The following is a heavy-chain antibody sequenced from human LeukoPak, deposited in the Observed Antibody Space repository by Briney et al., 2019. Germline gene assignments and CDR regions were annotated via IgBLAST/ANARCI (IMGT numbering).Heavy chain of an antibody. D-gene: IGHD6-13*01. J-gene: IGHJ4*02. CDR1: GGSISGSSYY. Sequence: SETLSLTCTVSGGSISGSSYYWGWIRQPPGKGLEWIGSIYYSGSTYYNPSLKSRVTISVDTSKNQFSLKLSSVTAADTAVYYCARTPPPQLVLGIDYWGQGTLVTVSS. V-gene: IGHV4-39*01. CDR2: IYYSGST. CDR3: ARTPPPQLVLGIDY.